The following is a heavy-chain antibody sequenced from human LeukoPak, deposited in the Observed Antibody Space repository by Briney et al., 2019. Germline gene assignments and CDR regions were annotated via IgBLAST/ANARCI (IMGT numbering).Heavy chain of an antibody. D-gene: IGHD2-15*01. V-gene: IGHV3-11*04. Sequence: GGSLRLSCAASGVTFSDYYMSWIRQAPGKGLQWVSYIGTGGSITYYADSVKGRFTISRDNAKNSLYLQMNSLRAEDTAVYYCASEYCSGGSCYSTAFDIWGQGTMVTVSS. J-gene: IGHJ3*02. CDR3: ASEYCSGGSCYSTAFDI. CDR1: GVTFSDYY. CDR2: IGTGGSIT.